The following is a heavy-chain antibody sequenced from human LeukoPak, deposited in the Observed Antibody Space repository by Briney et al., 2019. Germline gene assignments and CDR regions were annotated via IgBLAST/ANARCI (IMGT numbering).Heavy chain of an antibody. CDR1: GFTFSSYS. J-gene: IGHJ4*02. Sequence: GGSLRLSYAASGFTFSSYSMNWVRQAPGKGLEWVSSISSSSSYMYYADSVKGRFTISRDNAKNSLYLQMNSLRAEDTAVYYCARGKWFGELGYDYWGQGTLVTVSS. CDR2: ISSSSSYM. V-gene: IGHV3-21*01. D-gene: IGHD3-10*01. CDR3: ARGKWFGELGYDY.